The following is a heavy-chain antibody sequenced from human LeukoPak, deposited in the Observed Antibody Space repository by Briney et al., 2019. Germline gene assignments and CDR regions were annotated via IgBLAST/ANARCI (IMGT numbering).Heavy chain of an antibody. CDR2: FDPEDGET. D-gene: IGHD3-22*01. V-gene: IGHV1-24*01. Sequence: ASVKVSCKVSGYTLTELSMHWVRQAPGKGLEWMGGFDPEDGETIYAQKFQGRVTMTEDTSTDTAYMELSSLGSEDTAVYYCATDPWRLLLRGWFDPWGQGTLVTVSS. CDR1: GYTLTELS. J-gene: IGHJ5*02. CDR3: ATDPWRLLLRGWFDP.